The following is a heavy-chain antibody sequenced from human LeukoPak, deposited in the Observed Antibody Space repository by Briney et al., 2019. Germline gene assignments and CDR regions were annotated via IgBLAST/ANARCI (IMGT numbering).Heavy chain of an antibody. J-gene: IGHJ3*02. CDR1: GYTFTSYY. Sequence: GASVKVSCKASGYTFTSYYMHWVRQAPGQGLEWMGIISPSGGSTSYAQKLQGRVTMTTDTSTSTAYMELRSLRSDDTAVYYCARDIPTVTRRGTKIPVGLSEVGAFDIWGQGTMVTVSS. CDR2: ISPSGGST. CDR3: ARDIPTVTRRGTKIPVGLSEVGAFDI. D-gene: IGHD4-17*01. V-gene: IGHV1-46*01.